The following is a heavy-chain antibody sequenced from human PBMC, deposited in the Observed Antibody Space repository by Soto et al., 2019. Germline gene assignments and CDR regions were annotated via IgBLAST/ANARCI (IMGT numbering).Heavy chain of an antibody. D-gene: IGHD3-10*01. J-gene: IGHJ6*02. CDR2: INPSGGST. Sequence: ASVKVSCKASGYTSTSYYMHWVRQAPGQGLEWMGIINPSGGSTSYAQKFQGRVTMTRDTSTSTVYMEMSSLRSEDTAVYYCARSLRGSGSSDYDYYYGMDVWGQGTTVTVSS. V-gene: IGHV1-46*01. CDR1: GYTSTSYY. CDR3: ARSLRGSGSSDYDYYYGMDV.